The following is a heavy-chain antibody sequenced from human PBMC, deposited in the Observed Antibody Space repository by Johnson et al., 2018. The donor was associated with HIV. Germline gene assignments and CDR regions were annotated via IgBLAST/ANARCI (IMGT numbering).Heavy chain of an antibody. CDR3: AKWTRESGSGLFDI. Sequence: QVQVVESGGGVVQPGRSLRLSCAASGFTFSSYAMHWVRQAPGKGLEWVAVISYDGSNKYYADSVKGRFTISRDNSKNTLYLQMNSLRAEDTAVYYCAKWTRESGSGLFDIWGQGTMVTVSS. CDR1: GFTFSSYA. J-gene: IGHJ3*02. V-gene: IGHV3-30-3*02. D-gene: IGHD2-15*01. CDR2: ISYDGSNK.